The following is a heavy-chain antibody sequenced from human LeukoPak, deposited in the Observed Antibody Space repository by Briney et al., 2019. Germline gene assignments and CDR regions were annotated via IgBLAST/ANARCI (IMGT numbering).Heavy chain of an antibody. Sequence: PSETLSLTCAVYGGSFSGYYWSWIRQPPGKGLEWIGEINHSGSTNYNPSLKSRVTISVDTSKNQFSLKLSSVTAADTAVYYCARGHITMVRGVIGYYYYYYGMDVWGQGTTVTVSS. CDR3: ARGHITMVRGVIGYYYYYYGMDV. D-gene: IGHD3-10*01. J-gene: IGHJ6*02. V-gene: IGHV4-34*01. CDR2: INHSGST. CDR1: GGSFSGYY.